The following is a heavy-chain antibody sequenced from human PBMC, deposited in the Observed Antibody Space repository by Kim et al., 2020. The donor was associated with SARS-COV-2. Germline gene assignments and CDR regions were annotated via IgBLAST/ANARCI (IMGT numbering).Heavy chain of an antibody. CDR3: ARKQGFGFPFDP. D-gene: IGHD3-16*01. Sequence: SYWDSGKGRLTIPRDKAKNTMYLQMNSLRGEDTAVYYCARKQGFGFPFDPWGQGTLVTVSS. J-gene: IGHJ5*02. V-gene: IGHV3-74*01.